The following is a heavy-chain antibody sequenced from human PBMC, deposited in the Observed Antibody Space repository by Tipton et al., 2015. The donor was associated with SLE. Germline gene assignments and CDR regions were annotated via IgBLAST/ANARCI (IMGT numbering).Heavy chain of an antibody. CDR3: TTGLRYSSGWYRRAEYFQH. V-gene: IGHV3-15*01. CDR1: GFTFSNAW. Sequence: GSLRLSCAASGFTFSNAWMSWVRQAPGKGLEWVGRIKSKTDGGTTDYAAPVKGRFTISRDDSKNTLYLQMNSLKTEDTAVYYCTTGLRYSSGWYRRAEYFQHWGQGTLVTVSS. D-gene: IGHD6-19*01. CDR2: IKSKTDGGTT. J-gene: IGHJ1*01.